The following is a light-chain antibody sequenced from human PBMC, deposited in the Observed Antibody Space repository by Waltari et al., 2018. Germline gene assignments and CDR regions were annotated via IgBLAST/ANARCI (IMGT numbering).Light chain of an antibody. J-gene: IGLJ2*01. CDR1: NIGRKT. CDR3: QVWDSTTDVI. Sequence: SYELTQPLSVSVALGQTATISFVGDNIGRKTVHCYLHKPGQAPVLVIYRDSHRPSGIPERFSGSNSGNTATLTISRAQVGDEADFYCQVWDSTTDVIFGGGTKLTVL. CDR2: RDS. V-gene: IGLV3-9*01.